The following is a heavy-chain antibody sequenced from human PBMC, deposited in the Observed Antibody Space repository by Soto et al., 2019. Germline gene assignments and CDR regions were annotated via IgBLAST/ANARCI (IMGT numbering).Heavy chain of an antibody. Sequence: SETLSLTCSVSGVSITSYYWSWIRQSAGGGLEWMGRINTDGLSTYSPSFKSRLTMSLDTSKNQVSLRLISVTAADTAVYFCARVPVAVAATEDYYGLDVWGQGTKVTVSS. CDR2: INTDGLS. D-gene: IGHD2-15*01. CDR1: GVSITSYY. CDR3: ARVPVAVAATEDYYGLDV. V-gene: IGHV4-4*07. J-gene: IGHJ6*02.